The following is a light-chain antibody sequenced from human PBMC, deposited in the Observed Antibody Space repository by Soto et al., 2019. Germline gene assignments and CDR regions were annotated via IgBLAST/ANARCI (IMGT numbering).Light chain of an antibody. CDR2: EVS. V-gene: IGLV2-18*01. CDR1: SGDVESYDR. CDR3: SLYTSSSTFV. Sequence: QSVLAQPPSVSGSPGQSVTISCTGTSGDVESYDRVSWYQQPPGTAPKLMLYEVSNRPSGVPDRFSGSKSGNTASLTISGLQAEDEADYYCSLYTSSSTFVFXTGTKVTVL. J-gene: IGLJ1*01.